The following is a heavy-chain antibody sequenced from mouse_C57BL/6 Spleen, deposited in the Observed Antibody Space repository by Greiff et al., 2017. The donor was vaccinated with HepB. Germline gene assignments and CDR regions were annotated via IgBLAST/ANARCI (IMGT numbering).Heavy chain of an antibody. CDR3: ARWPSGPYAMDY. CDR1: GYSFTGYY. CDR2: INPSTGGT. Sequence: EVQLQQSGPELVKPGASVKISCKASGYSFTGYYMNWVKQSPEKSLEWIGEINPSTGGTTYNQKFKAKATLTVDKSSSTAYMQLKSLTSEDSAVYYCARWPSGPYAMDYWGQGTSVTVSS. J-gene: IGHJ4*01. V-gene: IGHV1-42*01. D-gene: IGHD3-2*02.